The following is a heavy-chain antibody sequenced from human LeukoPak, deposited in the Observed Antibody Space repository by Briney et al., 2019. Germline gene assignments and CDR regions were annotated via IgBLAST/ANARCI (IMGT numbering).Heavy chain of an antibody. Sequence: ASVKVSCKASGGTFSSYAISWVRQAPGQGLEWMGRIIPIFGTANYAQKFQGRVTITTDGSTSTAYMELCSLRSEDTAVYYCARDKGFQYYYMDVWGKGTTVTVSS. CDR1: GGTFSSYA. V-gene: IGHV1-69*05. J-gene: IGHJ6*03. CDR3: ARDKGFQYYYMDV. D-gene: IGHD3-3*01. CDR2: IIPIFGTA.